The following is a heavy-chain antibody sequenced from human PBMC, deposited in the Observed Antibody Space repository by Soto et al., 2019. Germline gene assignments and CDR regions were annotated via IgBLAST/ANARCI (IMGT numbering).Heavy chain of an antibody. J-gene: IGHJ4*02. CDR3: ANDIAAAGTFNY. CDR2: ISYDGSNK. CDR1: GFTFSSYG. D-gene: IGHD6-13*01. Sequence: QVQLVESGGGVVQPGRSLRLSCAASGFTFSSYGMHWVRQAPGKGLEWVAVISYDGSNKYYADSVKGRFTISRDNSKNTLYLQMNSVRAEDTAVYYCANDIAAAGTFNYWGQGTLVTVSS. V-gene: IGHV3-30*18.